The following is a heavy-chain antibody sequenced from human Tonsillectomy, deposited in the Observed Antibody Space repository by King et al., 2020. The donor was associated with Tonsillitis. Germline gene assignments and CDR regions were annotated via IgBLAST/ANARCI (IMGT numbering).Heavy chain of an antibody. CDR3: ARGGVISAFDI. V-gene: IGHV3-30*04. Sequence: VQLVESGGGVVQPGRSLRLSCAASRFSFSTHAMHWVRQAPGKGLEWVAVISRDGSNKYYAATVQGRFTIARDNSNNTLFVQMDSLTTEDTAVYYCARGGVISAFDIWGQGTMVTVSS. D-gene: IGHD2-21*01. J-gene: IGHJ3*02. CDR2: ISRDGSNK. CDR1: RFSFSTHA.